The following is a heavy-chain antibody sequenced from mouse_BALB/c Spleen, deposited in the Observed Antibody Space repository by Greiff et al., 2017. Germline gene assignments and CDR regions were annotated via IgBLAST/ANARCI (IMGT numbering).Heavy chain of an antibody. Sequence: EVQLVESGGGLVKPGGSLKLSCAASGFTFSSYAMSWVRQTPEKRLEWVATISSGGSYTYYPDSVKGRFTISRDNAKNTLYLQMSSLRSEDTAMYYCAREGIRPTLFDYWGQGTTLTVSS. CDR2: ISSGGSYT. V-gene: IGHV5-9-3*01. CDR3: AREGIRPTLFDY. D-gene: IGHD1-2*01. J-gene: IGHJ2*01. CDR1: GFTFSSYA.